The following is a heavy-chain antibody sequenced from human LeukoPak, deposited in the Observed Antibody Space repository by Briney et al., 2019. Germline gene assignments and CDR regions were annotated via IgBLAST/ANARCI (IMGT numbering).Heavy chain of an antibody. D-gene: IGHD3-10*01. CDR2: MNPNSGNT. Sequence: VASVKVSCKASGYTFTSYDINWVRQATGQGLEWMGWMNPNSGNTGYAQKFQGRVTMTRNTSISTAYMELSSLRSEDTAVYYCARGLIGFGEFPLDYWGQGTLITVSS. CDR1: GYTFTSYD. CDR3: ARGLIGFGEFPLDY. V-gene: IGHV1-8*01. J-gene: IGHJ4*02.